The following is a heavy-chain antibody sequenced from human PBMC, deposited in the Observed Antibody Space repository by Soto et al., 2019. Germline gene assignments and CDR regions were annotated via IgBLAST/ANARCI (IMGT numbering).Heavy chain of an antibody. CDR2: ISSSSSTI. CDR3: AREDIVVVPASDYYYYYGMDV. V-gene: IGHV3-48*02. Sequence: GGSLRLSCAASGFTFSSYSMNWVRQAPGKGLEWVSYISSSSSTIYYADSVKGRFTISRDNAKNSLYLQMNSLRDEDTAVYYCAREDIVVVPASDYYYYYGMDVWGQGTTVTVSS. J-gene: IGHJ6*02. CDR1: GFTFSSYS. D-gene: IGHD2-2*01.